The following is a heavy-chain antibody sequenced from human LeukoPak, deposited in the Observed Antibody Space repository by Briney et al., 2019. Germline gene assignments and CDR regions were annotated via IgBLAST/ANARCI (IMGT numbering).Heavy chain of an antibody. V-gene: IGHV3-48*03. CDR1: GFTFSSYE. D-gene: IGHD1-1*01. J-gene: IGHJ4*02. CDR2: ISPTGGAI. Sequence: GGSLRLSCAASGFTFSSYEMNWVRQAPGRGLEWVSSISPTGGAIFYADSLGGRFTISRDNAKNSLYLQMNSLRAEDTALYFCASGIRERGFDYWGQGTLVTVSS. CDR3: ASGIRERGFDY.